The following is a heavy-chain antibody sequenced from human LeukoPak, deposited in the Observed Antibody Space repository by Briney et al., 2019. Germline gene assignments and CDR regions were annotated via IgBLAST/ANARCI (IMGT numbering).Heavy chain of an antibody. CDR2: IWYDGSNK. CDR1: GFTFSSYG. Sequence: PGGSLRLSCAASGFTFSSYGMHWVRQAPGKGLEWVAVIWYDGSNKYYADSVKGRFTIFRDNSKNTLYLQMNSLRAEDTAVYYCARKGSAAGIDYWGQGTLVTVSS. CDR3: ARKGSAAGIDY. V-gene: IGHV3-33*08. J-gene: IGHJ4*02. D-gene: IGHD6-13*01.